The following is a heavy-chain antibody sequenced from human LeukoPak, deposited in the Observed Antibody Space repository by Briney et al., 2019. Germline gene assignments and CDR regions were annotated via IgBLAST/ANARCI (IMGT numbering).Heavy chain of an antibody. CDR2: IYSSGST. CDR1: GGSISSYY. CDR3: ARVSPYTWSGELLWGPFDY. D-gene: IGHD3-10*01. Sequence: SETLSLTCTVSGGSISSYYWSWIRQPPGKGLEWMGYIYSSGSTYYNPSLKSRVTISVDTSKNQFSLKLSSVTAADTAVYYCARVSPYTWSGELLWGPFDYWGQGALVTVSS. J-gene: IGHJ4*02. V-gene: IGHV4-59*01.